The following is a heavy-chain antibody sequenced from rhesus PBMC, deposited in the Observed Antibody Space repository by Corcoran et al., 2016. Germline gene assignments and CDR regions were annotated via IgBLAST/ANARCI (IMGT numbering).Heavy chain of an antibody. CDR3: AKDNPGWTGYYFY. CDR1: GYSFSGSW. J-gene: IGHJ4*01. CDR2: IYPGDSDT. D-gene: IGHD3-3*01. V-gene: IGHV5-43*01. Sequence: EVQLVQSGAEVKRPGESLRISCKTSGYSFSGSWISWVRQMPGKGLEWMGMIYPGDSDTRYSPSFQEQVTISADKSISTAYLQWSSLKASDTATYYCAKDNPGWTGYYFYWGQGVLVTVSS.